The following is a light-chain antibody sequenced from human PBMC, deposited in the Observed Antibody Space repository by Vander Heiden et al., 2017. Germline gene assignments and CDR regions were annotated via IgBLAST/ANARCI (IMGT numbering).Light chain of an antibody. J-gene: IGLJ2*01. V-gene: IGLV3-25*03. CDR3: QSAASSGTYARI. Sequence: SYELTQPPSVSVSPGQTARITCSGDALPRQYAYWYQQKPGQAPLLIMYKDTERPSGIPERFSGSTSGTIVTLTISGVQAEDEADYYCQSAASSGTYARIFGGGTRLTVL. CDR1: ALPRQY. CDR2: KDT.